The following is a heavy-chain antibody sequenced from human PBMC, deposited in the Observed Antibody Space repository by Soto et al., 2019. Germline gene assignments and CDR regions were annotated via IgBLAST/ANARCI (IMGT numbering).Heavy chain of an antibody. J-gene: IGHJ1*01. Sequence: GGSLRLACAASGFTFRTYGMHWVRQAPGKGLEWVAFISDDGSQKYYGDSVKGRFTISRDNSKNTLSLRMISLRTEDTSVYYCAKEAPGGWHFFDTWGQGTLVTVSS. D-gene: IGHD6-19*01. CDR3: AKEAPGGWHFFDT. CDR2: ISDDGSQK. CDR1: GFTFRTYG. V-gene: IGHV3-30*18.